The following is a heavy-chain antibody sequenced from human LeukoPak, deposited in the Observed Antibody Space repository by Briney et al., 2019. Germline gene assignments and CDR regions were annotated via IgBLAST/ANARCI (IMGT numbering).Heavy chain of an antibody. CDR1: GSSISTYY. CDR3: ARQTGSGLFTLP. V-gene: IGHV4-59*04. J-gene: IGHJ4*02. CDR2: IYYTGNT. Sequence: SETLSLTCTVSGSSISTYYWSWIRQPPGKGLEWIGSIYYTGNTYYNASHKSRVTISIDTSKNQISLRLTSVTATDTAMYYCARQTGSGLFTLPGGQGTLVTVSS. D-gene: IGHD3/OR15-3a*01.